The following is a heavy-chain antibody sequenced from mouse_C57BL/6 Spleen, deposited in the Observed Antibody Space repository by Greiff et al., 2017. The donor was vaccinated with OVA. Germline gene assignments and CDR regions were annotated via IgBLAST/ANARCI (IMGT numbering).Heavy chain of an antibody. Sequence: VQLQQSGPVLARPGASVKMSCKTSGYTFTSYWMHWVKQRPGQGLEWIGAIYPGNSDTSYNQKFKGKAKLTAVTSASTAYMELSSLTNEDSAVYYCTKEFITTVVVHWYFDVWGTGTTVTVSS. CDR1: GYTFTSYW. V-gene: IGHV1-5*01. CDR2: IYPGNSDT. J-gene: IGHJ1*03. CDR3: TKEFITTVVVHWYFDV. D-gene: IGHD1-1*01.